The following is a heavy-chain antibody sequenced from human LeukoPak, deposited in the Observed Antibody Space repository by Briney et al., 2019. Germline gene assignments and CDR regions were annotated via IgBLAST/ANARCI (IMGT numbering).Heavy chain of an antibody. J-gene: IGHJ6*02. CDR2: VYSGGTT. V-gene: IGHV3-66*01. Sequence: PGGSLRLSCAASGFTVSTNYLSWVRQAPGKGLEWVSVVYSGGTTYHADSVKGRFTIPRDNSKNTMYLQMKSLRADDTAVYYFARDAVVRGVINGMDVWGQGTMVTVSS. CDR3: ARDAVVRGVINGMDV. D-gene: IGHD3-10*01. CDR1: GFTVSTNY.